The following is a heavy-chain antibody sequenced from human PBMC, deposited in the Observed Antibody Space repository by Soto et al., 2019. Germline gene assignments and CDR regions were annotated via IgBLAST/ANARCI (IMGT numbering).Heavy chain of an antibody. Sequence: QVHLQESGPGLVKPSETLSLTCAVSGASISSNYWSWIRQPPGKGLEWIGYISHNGNTNYNPSLKSRVTISVDTSKNQFSLKLSSVTAADTAIYYCARVLGYGGKGLVDYWGQGTLVTVSS. CDR3: ARVLGYGGKGLVDY. CDR1: GASISSNY. J-gene: IGHJ4*02. D-gene: IGHD4-17*01. CDR2: ISHNGNT. V-gene: IGHV4-59*01.